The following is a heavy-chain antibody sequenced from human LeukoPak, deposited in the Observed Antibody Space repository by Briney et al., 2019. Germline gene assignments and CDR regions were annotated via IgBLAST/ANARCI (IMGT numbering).Heavy chain of an antibody. D-gene: IGHD4/OR15-4a*01. Sequence: GGSLRLSCAASGFTFSSYGMHWVRQAPGKGLEWVAVIWYDGSNKYYADSVKGRFTISRDNSKNTLYLQMNSLRAEDTAVYYCAKLVLTTTYFDYWGQGTLVTVSS. CDR1: GFTFSSYG. V-gene: IGHV3-33*06. CDR3: AKLVLTTTYFDY. J-gene: IGHJ4*02. CDR2: IWYDGSNK.